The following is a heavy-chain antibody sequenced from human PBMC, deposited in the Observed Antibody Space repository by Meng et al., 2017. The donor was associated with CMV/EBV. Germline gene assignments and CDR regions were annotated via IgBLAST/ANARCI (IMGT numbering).Heavy chain of an antibody. V-gene: IGHV1-8*03. Sequence: ASVKVSCKASGYTFTSYDINWVRQATGQGLEWMGWMNPNSGNTGYAQKFQGRVTITRNTSISTAYMELSSLRSEDTAVYYCARGRTLNRVEPCKYFDYWGQGTLVTVSS. CDR1: GYTFTSYD. J-gene: IGHJ4*02. D-gene: IGHD1-14*01. CDR3: ARGRTLNRVEPCKYFDY. CDR2: MNPNSGNT.